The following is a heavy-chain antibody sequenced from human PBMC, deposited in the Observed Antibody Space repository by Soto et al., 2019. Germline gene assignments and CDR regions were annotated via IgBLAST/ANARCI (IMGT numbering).Heavy chain of an antibody. J-gene: IGHJ6*03. CDR3: ARVRQLVGYFYYYMDV. D-gene: IGHD6-6*01. Sequence: QVKLLQSGAEVKKPGASVKVSCKASGYTFSNHGITWVRQAPGQGLEWMGWIGAYNGNTHYTQSLQGRVTMTTDTSTSTAYMELRGLRSDDTAMYYWARVRQLVGYFYYYMDVWGKVTTVTVSS. V-gene: IGHV1-18*01. CDR2: IGAYNGNT. CDR1: GYTFSNHG.